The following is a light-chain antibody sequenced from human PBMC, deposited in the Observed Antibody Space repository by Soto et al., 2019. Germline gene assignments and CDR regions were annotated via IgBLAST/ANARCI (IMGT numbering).Light chain of an antibody. J-gene: IGLJ1*01. CDR3: SSYTSSSTLLYV. V-gene: IGLV2-14*01. CDR2: DVS. CDR1: GSDVGGYNY. Sequence: QSALTQPASVSGSPGQSITISCTGTGSDVGGYNYVSWYQQHPGKAPKLMIYDVSNRPSWVSNRFSGSKSGNTASLTISGLQAEDEADYYCSSYTSSSTLLYVFGTGTKVTVL.